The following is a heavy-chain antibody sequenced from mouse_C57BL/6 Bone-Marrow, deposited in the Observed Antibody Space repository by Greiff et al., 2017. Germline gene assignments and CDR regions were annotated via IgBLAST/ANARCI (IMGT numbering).Heavy chain of an antibody. V-gene: IGHV14-1*01. Sequence: EVKLMESGAELVRPGASVKLSCTASGFNIKDYYMHWVKQRPEQGLEWIGRIDPEDGDTAYAPKFQGKATMTADTSSNTAYLQLSSLTSEDTAVYYCTTLYGLLTWFAYWGQGTLVTGSA. CDR3: TTLYGLLTWFAY. CDR2: IDPEDGDT. D-gene: IGHD1-1*02. CDR1: GFNIKDYY. J-gene: IGHJ3*01.